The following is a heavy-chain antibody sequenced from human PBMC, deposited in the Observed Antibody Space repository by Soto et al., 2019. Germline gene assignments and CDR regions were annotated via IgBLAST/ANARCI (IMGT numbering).Heavy chain of an antibody. Sequence: ASVKVSCKASGYTFTSYGISWVRQAPGQGLEWMGWISAYNGNTNYAQKLQGRVTMTTDTSTSTAYMELRSLRSDDTAVYYCARVFYDILTRNWFDPWGQGTLVTVSS. CDR3: ARVFYDILTRNWFDP. CDR1: GYTFTSYG. V-gene: IGHV1-18*01. CDR2: ISAYNGNT. D-gene: IGHD3-9*01. J-gene: IGHJ5*02.